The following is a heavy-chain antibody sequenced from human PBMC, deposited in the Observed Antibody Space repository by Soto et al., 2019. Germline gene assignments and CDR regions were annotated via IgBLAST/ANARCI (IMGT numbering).Heavy chain of an antibody. V-gene: IGHV1-69*13. D-gene: IGHD6-13*01. J-gene: IGHJ6*02. CDR1: GGTFSSYA. CDR3: ARVVYSSSWGEYYYYYYGMDV. CDR2: IIPIFGTA. Sequence: SVKVSCKASGGTFSSYAISWVRQAPGQGLEWTGGIIPIFGTANYAQKFQGRVTITADESTSTAYMELSSLRSEDTAVYYCARVVYSSSWGEYYYYYYGMDVWGQGTTVTVSS.